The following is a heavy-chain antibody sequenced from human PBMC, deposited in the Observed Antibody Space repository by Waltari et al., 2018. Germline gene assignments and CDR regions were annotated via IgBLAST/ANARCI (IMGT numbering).Heavy chain of an antibody. J-gene: IGHJ2*01. CDR1: GFTFSSYS. CDR3: ARDGRGGGGSYFDL. V-gene: IGHV3-21*01. Sequence: EVQLVESGGGLVKPGGSVRLSCAASGFTFSSYSMNWVRQAPGKGLEGGSSISSSSSYIYYADSVKGRFTISRDNAKNSLYLQMNSLRAEDTAVYYCARDGRGGGGSYFDLWGRGTLVTVSS. CDR2: ISSSSSYI. D-gene: IGHD5-12*01.